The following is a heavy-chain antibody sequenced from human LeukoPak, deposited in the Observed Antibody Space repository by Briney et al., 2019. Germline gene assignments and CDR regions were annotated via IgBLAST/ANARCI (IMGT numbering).Heavy chain of an antibody. CDR2: INPNSGGT. CDR1: GYTFTGYY. V-gene: IGHV1-2*02. CDR3: ARDSIAVAGWDLNY. J-gene: IGHJ4*02. D-gene: IGHD6-19*01. Sequence: ASVKVSCKASGYTFTGYYMHWVRQAPGQGLEWMGWINPNSGGTDYAQKFQGRVTMTRDTSISTAYMELSRLRSDDTAVYYCARDSIAVAGWDLNYWGQGTLDTVSS.